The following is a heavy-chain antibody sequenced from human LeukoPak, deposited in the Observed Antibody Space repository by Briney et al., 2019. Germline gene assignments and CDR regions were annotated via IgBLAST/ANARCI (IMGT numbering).Heavy chain of an antibody. CDR1: GYTFTGYY. D-gene: IGHD3-3*01. J-gene: IGHJ6*02. CDR2: INPNSGGT. V-gene: IGHV1-2*04. Sequence: ASVKVSCKASGYTFTGYYMHWVRQAPGQGLEWMGWINPNSGGTNYAQKFQGWVTMTRDASISTAYMELSRLRSDDTAVYYCARGPPWRPASDYYYYYGMDVWGQGTTVTVSS. CDR3: ARGPPWRPASDYYYYYGMDV.